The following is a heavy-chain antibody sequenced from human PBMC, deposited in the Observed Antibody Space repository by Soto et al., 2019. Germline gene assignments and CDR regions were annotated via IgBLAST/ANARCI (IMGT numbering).Heavy chain of an antibody. Sequence: SETLSLTCTVSGGSISSGGYYWSWIRQHPGKGLEWIGYIYYSGSTYYNPSLKSRVTISVDTSKNQFSLKLSSVTAADTAVYYCARVRGLRYFDRLPNYFDYWGQGTLVTVSS. CDR2: IYYSGST. CDR3: ARVRGLRYFDRLPNYFDY. V-gene: IGHV4-31*03. D-gene: IGHD3-9*01. CDR1: GGSISSGGYY. J-gene: IGHJ4*02.